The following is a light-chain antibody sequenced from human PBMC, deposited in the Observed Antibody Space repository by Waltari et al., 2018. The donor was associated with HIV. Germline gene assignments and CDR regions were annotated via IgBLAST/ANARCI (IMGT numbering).Light chain of an antibody. J-gene: IGLJ1*01. Sequence: SYDLTQPPSLSVSPGQTARITCSGDALAKQYACWYQQKSGQAPLLVINRDTERPSGSPERFSGSTSGTTVTLTITGVQPEDEADYYCQSLDSDGFYVFGNATKVTVL. CDR1: ALAKQY. CDR2: RDT. CDR3: QSLDSDGFYV. V-gene: IGLV3-25*03.